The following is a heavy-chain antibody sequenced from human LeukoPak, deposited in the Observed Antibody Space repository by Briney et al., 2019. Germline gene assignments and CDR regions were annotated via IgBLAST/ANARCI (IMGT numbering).Heavy chain of an antibody. V-gene: IGHV4-34*01. J-gene: IGHJ4*02. CDR3: ARDLRYSSGRYVDY. D-gene: IGHD6-19*01. CDR1: GGSFSGYY. CDR2: INHSGST. Sequence: PSETLSLTCAVYGGSFSGYYWSWIRQPPGKGLEWIGEINHSGSTHYNPSLKSRVTISVDKSKNQFSLKLSSVTAADTAVYYCARDLRYSSGRYVDYWGQGTLVTVSS.